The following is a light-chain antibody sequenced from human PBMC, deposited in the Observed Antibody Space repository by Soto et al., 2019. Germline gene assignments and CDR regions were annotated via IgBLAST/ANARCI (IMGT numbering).Light chain of an antibody. J-gene: IGKJ1*01. CDR1: QSVSTY. CDR2: DAS. V-gene: IGKV3-11*01. CDR3: QQYQNLWT. Sequence: IVLTQSPATLSLPPWERATLSCRASQSVSTYLAWYQQRPGQAPRLLIYDASYRATDIPPRFSGSGSGTDFTLTISSLEPEDFAVYYCQQYQNLWTFGQGTKVDIK.